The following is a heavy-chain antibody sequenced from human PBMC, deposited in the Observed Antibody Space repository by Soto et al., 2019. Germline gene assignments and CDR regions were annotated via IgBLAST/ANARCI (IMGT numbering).Heavy chain of an antibody. D-gene: IGHD3-16*01. CDR3: ARDPDSHSNDSHASSYP. J-gene: IGHJ5*02. V-gene: IGHV1-69*08. CDR1: GGTFSTYT. CDR2: IIPIIGII. Sequence: QVQLVQSGAEVKKPGSSVKVSCKASGGTFSTYTITWVRQAPGQGLEWMGRIIPIIGIINYAQKFQGRVTISADKFTGTAYLELTGLRSDDTAVYYCARDPDSHSNDSHASSYPWGQGTLVTVSS.